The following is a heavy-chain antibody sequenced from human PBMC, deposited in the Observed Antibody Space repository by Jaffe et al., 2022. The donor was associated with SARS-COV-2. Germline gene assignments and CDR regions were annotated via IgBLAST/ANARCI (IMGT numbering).Heavy chain of an antibody. Sequence: QVQLQESGPGLVKPSQTLSLTCTVSGGSVSSISYYWSWIRQPAGKGLEWIGRISSSGTTNYNPSLKSRVTISVETSNNQFSLKLNSVTAADTAVYYCARLKYSSGQLDYWGQGTLVTVSS. CDR2: ISSSGTT. CDR1: GGSVSSISYY. CDR3: ARLKYSSGQLDY. D-gene: IGHD6-19*01. J-gene: IGHJ4*02. V-gene: IGHV4-61*02.